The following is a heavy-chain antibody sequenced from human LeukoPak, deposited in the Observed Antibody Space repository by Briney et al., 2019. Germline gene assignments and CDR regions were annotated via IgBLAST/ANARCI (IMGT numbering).Heavy chain of an antibody. Sequence: SETLSLTCTVSGGSFRGDYYWAWIRQPPGEGLEWIGSIYSGGRIYYNPSLKSRVSISIDTSNNDLSLKVTSVTAADTAGYYCARAPWAYGNYVHAFDIWGQGTMVTVSS. CDR3: ARAPWAYGNYVHAFDI. D-gene: IGHD4-11*01. CDR2: IYSGGRI. J-gene: IGHJ3*02. V-gene: IGHV4-39*07. CDR1: GGSFRGDYY.